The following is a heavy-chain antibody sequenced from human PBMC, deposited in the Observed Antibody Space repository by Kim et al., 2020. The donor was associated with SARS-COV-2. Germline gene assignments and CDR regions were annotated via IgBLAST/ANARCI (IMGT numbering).Heavy chain of an antibody. D-gene: IGHD2-2*01. V-gene: IGHV1-3*01. CDR3: ARDTTMRAFDI. CDR2: P. J-gene: IGHJ3*02. Sequence: PKYSEKFKDRVTFTRDNTATTVFMDFNSLRSEDTAVYYCARDTTMRAFDIWGQGTMVTVSS.